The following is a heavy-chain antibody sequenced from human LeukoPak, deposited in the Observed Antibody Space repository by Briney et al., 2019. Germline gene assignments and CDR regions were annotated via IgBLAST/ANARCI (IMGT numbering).Heavy chain of an antibody. Sequence: GGSLRLSCAASGFTFSSYVMSWVRQAPGKGLEWVSAISSSSAGTYYADSVKGRFTVSRDNAISTLYLQMNSLRVEDTAVYYCAKGSSSSRPYYFDSWGQGTLVTVSS. D-gene: IGHD6-6*01. CDR1: GFTFSSYV. J-gene: IGHJ4*02. V-gene: IGHV3-23*01. CDR3: AKGSSSSRPYYFDS. CDR2: ISSSSAGT.